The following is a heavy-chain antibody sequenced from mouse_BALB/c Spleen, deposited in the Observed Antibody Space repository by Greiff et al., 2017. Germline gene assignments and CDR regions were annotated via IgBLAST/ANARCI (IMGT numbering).Heavy chain of an antibody. V-gene: IGHV2-9*02. CDR2: IWAGGST. D-gene: IGHD1-1*01. J-gene: IGHJ4*01. CDR3: ARDHYGSSYYYAMDY. CDR1: GFSLTSYG. Sequence: VQRVESGPGLVAPSQSLSITCTVSGFSLTSYGVHWVRQPPGKGLEWLGVIWAGGSTNYNSALMSRLSISKDNSKSQVFLKMNSLQTDDTAMYYCARDHYGSSYYYAMDYWGQGTSVTVSS.